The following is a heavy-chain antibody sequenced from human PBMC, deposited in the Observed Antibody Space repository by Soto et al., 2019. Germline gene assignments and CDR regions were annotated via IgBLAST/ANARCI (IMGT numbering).Heavy chain of an antibody. D-gene: IGHD1-1*01. Sequence: QLQLQESGPGLVKPSGTLSLTCGVSGGSLSTPVWWSWVRLPPGKGLEWIGEVFHSGSANYNPSHQSRVTISRDKSTNQFSLRLSSVTAADTAVYYCARKAWTRLDYWGQGALVTVSS. CDR2: VFHSGSA. J-gene: IGHJ4*02. CDR3: ARKAWTRLDY. CDR1: GGSLSTPVW. V-gene: IGHV4-4*02.